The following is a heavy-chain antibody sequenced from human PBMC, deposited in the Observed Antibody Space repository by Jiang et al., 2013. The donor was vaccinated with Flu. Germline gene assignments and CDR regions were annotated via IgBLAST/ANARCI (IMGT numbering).Heavy chain of an antibody. CDR3: AVLERIPWEGFGELSGY. CDR2: IYTSGST. D-gene: IGHD3-10*01. Sequence: GLVKPSQTLSLTCTVSGGSISSGSYYWSWIRQPAGKGLEWIGRIYTSGSTNYNPSLKSRVTISVDTSKNQFSLKLSSVTAADTAVYYCAVLERIPWEGFGELSGYWGQGTLVTVSS. J-gene: IGHJ4*02. CDR1: GGSISSGSYY. V-gene: IGHV4-61*02.